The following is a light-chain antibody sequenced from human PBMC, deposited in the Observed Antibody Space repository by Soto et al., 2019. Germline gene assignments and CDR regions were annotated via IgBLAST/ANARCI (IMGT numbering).Light chain of an antibody. CDR1: ESVSSPY. CDR2: GAS. Sequence: EIVLTQSPGTLSLSPGERATLSCRASESVSSPYLAWYQQKPGQAPRLLIHGASSRATGIADRFSGSGSGTDFTLTISRLEPEDFAVYYCQQFGSSWTFGQGTKVEIK. CDR3: QQFGSSWT. V-gene: IGKV3-20*01. J-gene: IGKJ1*01.